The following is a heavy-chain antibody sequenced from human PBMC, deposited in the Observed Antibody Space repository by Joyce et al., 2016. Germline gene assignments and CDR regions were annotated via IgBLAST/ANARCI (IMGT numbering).Heavy chain of an antibody. V-gene: IGHV5-51*01. J-gene: IGHJ4*02. CDR3: ARQVAPARFDY. D-gene: IGHD2-2*01. CDR1: GYSFTNYW. Sequence: EVHLVQSGGEVTKLGESLKISCKGSGYSFTNYWIGWVRQMSGKGLECIGISYPGDSDTRYSPSFQGQGTISVDKSINTTYLHWSSLKASDTAMYYCARQVAPARFDYWGQGILVTVSS. CDR2: SYPGDSDT.